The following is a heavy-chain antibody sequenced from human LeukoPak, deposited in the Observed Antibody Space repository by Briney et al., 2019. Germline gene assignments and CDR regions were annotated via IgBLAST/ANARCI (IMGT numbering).Heavy chain of an antibody. CDR2: ISSNGGST. CDR3: ARDLGCSGGSCYDTGYGMDV. CDR1: GFTFSSYG. V-gene: IGHV3-64*01. J-gene: IGHJ6*02. D-gene: IGHD2-15*01. Sequence: PGGSLRLSCAASGFTFSSYGMHWVRQAPGKGLEYVSAISSNGGSTYYANSVKGRFTISRDNSKNTLYLQMGSLRAEDMAVYYCARDLGCSGGSCYDTGYGMDVWGQGTTVTVSS.